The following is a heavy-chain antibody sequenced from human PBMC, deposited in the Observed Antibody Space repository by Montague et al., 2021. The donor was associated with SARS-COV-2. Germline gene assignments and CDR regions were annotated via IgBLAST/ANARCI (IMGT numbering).Heavy chain of an antibody. D-gene: IGHD2-15*01. CDR1: GDSVSTNSGT. J-gene: IGHJ4*02. CDR2: TYYRSEWYS. CDR3: ARAERGSCGDGNCYQYFFDY. Sequence: CAISGDSVSTNSGTWNWVGLSPSRGLEWLGRTYYRSEWYSDYSVSVISRISINPDTSKNQFSLQLNSVTPEDTAVYYCARAERGSCGDGNCYQYFFDYWGQGTLVTVSS. V-gene: IGHV6-1*01.